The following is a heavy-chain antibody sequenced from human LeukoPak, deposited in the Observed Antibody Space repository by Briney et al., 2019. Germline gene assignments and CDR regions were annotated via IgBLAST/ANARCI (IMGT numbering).Heavy chain of an antibody. Sequence: SETLSLTCTVSGGSISSSSYYWGWIRQPPGKGLEWIGSIYYSGSTYYNPSLKSRVTISVDTSKNQFSLKLSSVTAADTAVYYCARVVRGVIPYYFDYWGQGTLVTVSS. V-gene: IGHV4-39*07. CDR3: ARVVRGVIPYYFDY. J-gene: IGHJ4*02. CDR1: GGSISSSSYY. D-gene: IGHD3-10*01. CDR2: IYYSGST.